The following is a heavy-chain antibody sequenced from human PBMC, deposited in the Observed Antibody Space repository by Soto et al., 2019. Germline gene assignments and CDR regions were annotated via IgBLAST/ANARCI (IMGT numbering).Heavy chain of an antibody. V-gene: IGHV3-49*03. J-gene: IGHJ6*02. CDR2: IRSKAYGGTT. CDR1: GFTFGDYA. D-gene: IGHD5-18*01. Sequence: GGSLRLSCTASGFTFGDYAMSWFRQAPGKGLEWVGFIRSKAYGGTTEYAASVKGRFTISRDDSKSIAYLQMNSLKTEDTAVYYCTRQLYSYGLIDGMDVWGQGTTVTVSS. CDR3: TRQLYSYGLIDGMDV.